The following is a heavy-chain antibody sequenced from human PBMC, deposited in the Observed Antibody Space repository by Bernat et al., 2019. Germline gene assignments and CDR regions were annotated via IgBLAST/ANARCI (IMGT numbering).Heavy chain of an antibody. V-gene: IGHV3-15*01. CDR1: GFTFSNAW. CDR2: ITSKTDGGKT. D-gene: IGHD5-18*01. CDR3: TAEGYSYSFHAFDI. Sequence: EVQLVESGGGLVKPGGSLRLSCAASGFTFSNAWMSWVRQAPGKGLEWVGRITSKTDGGKTDYAAPVKGRFTISSDDSKNTLYLQMNSLKTEDTAVYHGTAEGYSYSFHAFDIWGQGTMVTVSS. J-gene: IGHJ3*02.